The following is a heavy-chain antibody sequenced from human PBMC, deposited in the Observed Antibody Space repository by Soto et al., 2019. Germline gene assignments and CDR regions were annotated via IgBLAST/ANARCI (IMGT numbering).Heavy chain of an antibody. Sequence: ASVKVSCKASGYTFTGYYMHWVRQAPGQGLEWMGWINPNSGGTNYAQKFQGRVAMTRDTSISTAYMELSRLRSDDTAVYYCAKSYCSSTSCYFVNWFDPWGQGTLVTVSS. V-gene: IGHV1-2*02. CDR2: INPNSGGT. CDR1: GYTFTGYY. D-gene: IGHD2-2*01. CDR3: AKSYCSSTSCYFVNWFDP. J-gene: IGHJ5*02.